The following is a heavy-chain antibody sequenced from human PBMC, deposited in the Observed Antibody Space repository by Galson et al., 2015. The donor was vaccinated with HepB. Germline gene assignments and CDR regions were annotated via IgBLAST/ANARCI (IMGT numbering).Heavy chain of an antibody. CDR1: GDSVSSNSAA. V-gene: IGHV6-1*01. D-gene: IGHD1-26*01. Sequence: CAISGDSVSSNSAAWNWIRQSPSRGLEWLGRTYYRSKWYNDYAVSVKSRITINPDTSKNQFSLQLNSVTPEDTAVYYCARDLSGSPPRSHAFDIWGQGTMVTVSS. J-gene: IGHJ3*02. CDR3: ARDLSGSPPRSHAFDI. CDR2: TYYRSKWYN.